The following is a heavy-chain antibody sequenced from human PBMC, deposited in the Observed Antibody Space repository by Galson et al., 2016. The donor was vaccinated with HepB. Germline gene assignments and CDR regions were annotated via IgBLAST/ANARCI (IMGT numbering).Heavy chain of an antibody. CDR1: GGSINNNNYY. J-gene: IGHJ4*02. V-gene: IGHV4-39*07. D-gene: IGHD5-12*01. CDR3: AREDSGNGQYYFDY. Sequence: SETLSLTCTVSGGSINNNNYYWGWIRQPPGKGLEWIGSIYYSGTTYYNPSLKSRVTISVDTSRNQFSLKLTSVTAADTAVYYCAREDSGNGQYYFDYWGQGTLVTVSS. CDR2: IYYSGTT.